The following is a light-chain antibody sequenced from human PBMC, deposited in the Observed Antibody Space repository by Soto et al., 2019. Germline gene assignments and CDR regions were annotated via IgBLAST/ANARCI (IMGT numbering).Light chain of an antibody. V-gene: IGKV1-27*01. Sequence: DIHMTQSPSSLSASVGDRVTITCRASQGISNYLAWYQQKPGKVPKLLIYAASTLQSGVPSRFSGSGSGTDFTLTISSLQPEDVATYYCQKYNRPQTFGQGTKV. J-gene: IGKJ1*01. CDR1: QGISNY. CDR3: QKYNRPQT. CDR2: AAS.